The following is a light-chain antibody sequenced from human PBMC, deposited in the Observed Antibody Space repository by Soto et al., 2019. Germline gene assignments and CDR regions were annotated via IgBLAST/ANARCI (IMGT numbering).Light chain of an antibody. J-gene: IGKJ2*01. CDR2: AAS. V-gene: IGKV1-9*01. Sequence: DIQLTQSPSFLSASVGDRVTTTCRASQGISSYLAWYQQKPGKAPKLLIYAASTLQSGVPSRFSGSGSGTEFTLTISSLQPVDFATYYCHQLNSYPPYTFGQGTKLEIK. CDR1: QGISSY. CDR3: HQLNSYPPYT.